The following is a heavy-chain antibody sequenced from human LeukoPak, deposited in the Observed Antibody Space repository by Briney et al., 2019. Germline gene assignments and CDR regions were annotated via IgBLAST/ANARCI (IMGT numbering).Heavy chain of an antibody. D-gene: IGHD3-22*01. J-gene: IGHJ4*02. Sequence: GGSLRLSCAVSGFTFSSYGMHWVRQAPGKGLEWVAVISYDGSNKYYADSVKGRFTISRDNSKNTLYLQMNSLRAEDTALYYCAKGFYYDSSGPLDYWGQGTLVTVSS. CDR1: GFTFSSYG. CDR3: AKGFYYDSSGPLDY. V-gene: IGHV3-30*18. CDR2: ISYDGSNK.